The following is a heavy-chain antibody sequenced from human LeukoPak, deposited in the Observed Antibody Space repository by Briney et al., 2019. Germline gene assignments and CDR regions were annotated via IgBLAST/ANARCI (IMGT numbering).Heavy chain of an antibody. D-gene: IGHD3-10*01. CDR3: AREVFYGSGSYSPNWFDP. CDR2: ISSSSYI. J-gene: IGHJ5*02. V-gene: IGHV3-21*04. CDR1: GFTFSSYS. Sequence: GGSLRLPCAASGFTFSSYSMNWVRQAPGKGLEWVSSISSSSYIYYADSVKGRFTISRDNAKNSLYLQMNSLRAEDTAVYYCAREVFYGSGSYSPNWFDPWGQGTLVTVSS.